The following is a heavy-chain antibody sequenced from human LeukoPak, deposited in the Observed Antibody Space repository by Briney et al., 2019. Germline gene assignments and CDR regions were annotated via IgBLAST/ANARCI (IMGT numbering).Heavy chain of an antibody. CDR3: ARGPRSGYYTGIVDY. J-gene: IGHJ4*02. CDR1: GYTFTSYD. D-gene: IGHD3-3*01. Sequence: ASVKVSCTASGYTFTSYDINWVRQAPGQGLEWMGWMNPNSGNTGYAQKFQGRVTMTRNTSISTAYMELSSLRSEDTAVYYCARGPRSGYYTGIVDYWGQGTLVTVSS. V-gene: IGHV1-8*01. CDR2: MNPNSGNT.